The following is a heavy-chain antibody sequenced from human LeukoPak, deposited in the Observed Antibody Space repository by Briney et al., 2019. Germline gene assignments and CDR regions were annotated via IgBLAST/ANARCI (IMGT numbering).Heavy chain of an antibody. V-gene: IGHV3-48*03. D-gene: IGHD1-26*01. CDR2: IRNSGTNI. CDR3: ACGSYSYY. CDR1: GFTLSNYG. J-gene: IGHJ4*02. Sequence: PGGSLRLSCAASGFTLSNYGMNWVRQAPGKGLEWVSYIRNSGTNIYYADSVKGRFAISRDNAKNSLYLQMNSLRAEDTAVYYCACGSYSYYWGQGTLVTVSS.